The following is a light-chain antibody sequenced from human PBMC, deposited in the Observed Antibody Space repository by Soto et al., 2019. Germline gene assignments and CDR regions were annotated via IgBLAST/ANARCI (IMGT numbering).Light chain of an antibody. CDR1: QSIGRY. CDR3: QQSYSTPLT. CDR2: AAS. J-gene: IGKJ4*01. Sequence: DIQMTQSPSSLSASVGDRVTITCRASQSIGRYLNWYQQKPGKAPKLLIYAASSLQSGVPSRFSGSGSGTDFTLTISSLQPEDFATYSCQQSYSTPLTFGGGTKVEIK. V-gene: IGKV1-39*01.